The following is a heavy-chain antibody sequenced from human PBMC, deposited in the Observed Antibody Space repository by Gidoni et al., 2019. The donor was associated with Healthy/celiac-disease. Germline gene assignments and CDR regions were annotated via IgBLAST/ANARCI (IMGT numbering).Heavy chain of an antibody. J-gene: IGHJ3*02. Sequence: QVQLVQSGAEVKKPGSSVKGSCTASGGTCSSYAISWVRQAPGQVLEWMGRISTILGIANYAQKFQGRVTITADKPTRTAYLELRSLRSEDTAVYYCARESRTTVVPRAGGAFDIWGQGTMVTVSS. D-gene: IGHD4-17*01. CDR2: ISTILGIA. CDR3: ARESRTTVVPRAGGAFDI. CDR1: GGTCSSYA. V-gene: IGHV1-69*04.